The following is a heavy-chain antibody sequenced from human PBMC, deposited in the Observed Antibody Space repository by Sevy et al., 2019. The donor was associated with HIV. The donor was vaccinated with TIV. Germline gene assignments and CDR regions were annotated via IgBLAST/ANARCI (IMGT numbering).Heavy chain of an antibody. CDR3: AKNRLPGGSYFSRHGLDV. D-gene: IGHD3-10*01. V-gene: IGHV3-30*18. Sequence: GESLKISCAASGFTFSSYDMHWVRQAPGKGLEWVAIILHDGSYREYVDSVRGRFTMSRDNSKNTMYLQMNGLSIEGTAVYYWAKNRLPGGSYFSRHGLDVWGRGTTVTVSS. CDR2: ILHDGSYR. CDR1: GFTFSSYD. J-gene: IGHJ6*02.